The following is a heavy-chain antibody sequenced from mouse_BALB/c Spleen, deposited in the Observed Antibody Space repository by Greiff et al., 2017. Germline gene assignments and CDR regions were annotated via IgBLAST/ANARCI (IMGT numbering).Heavy chain of an antibody. CDR3: TKPYGDDGYYFDY. J-gene: IGHJ2*01. D-gene: IGHD2-2*01. V-gene: IGHV6-6*02. Sequence: EVKLMESGGGLVQPGGSMKLSCVASGFTFSNYWMNWVRQSPEKGLEWVAEIRLKSNNYATHYAESVKGRFTISRDDSKSSVYLQMNNLRAEDTSIYYCTKPYGDDGYYFDYWGQGTTLTVSS. CDR2: IRLKSNNYAT. CDR1: GFTFSNYW.